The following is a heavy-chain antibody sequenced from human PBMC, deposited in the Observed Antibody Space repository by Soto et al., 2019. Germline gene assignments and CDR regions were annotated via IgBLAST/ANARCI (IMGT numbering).Heavy chain of an antibody. Sequence: GESLTTSCPGSGYTFTNYWIGWVLQMPGKGLEWMGITHPGDANTRYSPSFQGHVTISADKSVNSAYLQWRGLKASDTGVYFCARHKRRAAPGLVPDFWGQGTMVTVSS. CDR3: ARHKRRAAPGLVPDF. CDR2: THPGDANT. J-gene: IGHJ4*02. D-gene: IGHD6-25*01. CDR1: GYTFTNYW. V-gene: IGHV5-51*01.